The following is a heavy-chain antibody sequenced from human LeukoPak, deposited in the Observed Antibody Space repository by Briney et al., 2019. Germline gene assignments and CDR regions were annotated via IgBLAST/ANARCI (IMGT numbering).Heavy chain of an antibody. D-gene: IGHD2-15*01. CDR1: GGSFSGYY. Sequence: SETLSLTCAVYGGSFSGYYWSWIRQPPGKGLEWIGEINHSGSTNYNPSLKSRVTISVDTSKNQFSLKLSSVTAADTAVYYCARGDIVVVVAARGNYYYYYMDVWGKGTTVTVSS. J-gene: IGHJ6*03. V-gene: IGHV4-34*01. CDR3: ARGDIVVVVAARGNYYYYYMDV. CDR2: INHSGST.